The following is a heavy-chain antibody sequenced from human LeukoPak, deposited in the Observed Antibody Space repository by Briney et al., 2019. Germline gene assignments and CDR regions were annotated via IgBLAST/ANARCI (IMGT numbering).Heavy chain of an antibody. J-gene: IGHJ4*02. CDR3: AGAIARSGSRLFDY. Sequence: SETLSLTCTVSCGSISSGDYYWSWIRQPPGKGLEWIGYIYYSGSTYYTPSLKSRVTISLDTSKNQFSLRLSSVTAADTAVYSWAGAIARSGSRLFDYWGQGTLVTVSS. CDR1: CGSISSGDYY. V-gene: IGHV4-30-4*01. CDR2: IYYSGST. D-gene: IGHD3-10*01.